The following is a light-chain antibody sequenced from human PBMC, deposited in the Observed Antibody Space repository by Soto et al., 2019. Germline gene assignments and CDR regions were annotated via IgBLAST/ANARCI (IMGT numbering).Light chain of an antibody. CDR3: QQYNSYSYT. CDR1: QSINNW. J-gene: IGKJ2*01. V-gene: IGKV1-5*03. CDR2: EAS. Sequence: DFQMTQSPSTLSASVGDRVAITCRASQSINNWLAWYQQKPGKAPKLLIYEASNLQSGVPSRFSGSGSGTEFILTISSLQPDDFAPYYCQQYNSYSYTFGQGTKLESK.